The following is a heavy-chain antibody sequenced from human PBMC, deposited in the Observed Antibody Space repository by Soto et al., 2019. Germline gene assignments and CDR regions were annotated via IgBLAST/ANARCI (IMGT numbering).Heavy chain of an antibody. CDR1: GFTFSNAW. V-gene: IGHV3-15*01. D-gene: IGHD2-15*01. Sequence: GGSLRLSCAASGFTFSNAWMSWVRQAPGKGLEWVGRIKSKTDGGTTDYAAPVKGRFTISRDDSKNTLYLQMNSLKTEDTAVYYCTTDLCSGGSCYSYYYGMDVWGQGTTVTSP. CDR3: TTDLCSGGSCYSYYYGMDV. CDR2: IKSKTDGGTT. J-gene: IGHJ6*02.